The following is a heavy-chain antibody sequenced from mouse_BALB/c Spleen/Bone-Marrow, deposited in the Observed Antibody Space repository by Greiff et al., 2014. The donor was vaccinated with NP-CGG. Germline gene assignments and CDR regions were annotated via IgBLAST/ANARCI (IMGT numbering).Heavy chain of an antibody. J-gene: IGHJ4*01. CDR2: IYPGDGDT. V-gene: IGHV1-80*01. D-gene: IGHD2-1*01. CDR3: AAEAYGTDKRGYAMDY. Sequence: QVQLQQSGAELVRPGSSVKISCKASGYAFSSYWMNWVKQRPGQGLEWIGQIYPGDGDTNYNGKFKGKATLTADKSSSTAYMQRSSKTSEDCAVYYYAAEAYGTDKRGYAMDYWGQGTSVTVSS. CDR1: GYAFSSYW.